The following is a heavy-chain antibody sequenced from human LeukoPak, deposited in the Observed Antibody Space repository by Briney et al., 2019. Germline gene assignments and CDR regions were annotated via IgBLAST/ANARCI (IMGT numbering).Heavy chain of an antibody. V-gene: IGHV3-7*01. CDR3: ARGRGVDY. CDR2: IKQDGSDK. J-gene: IGHJ4*02. CDR1: GFTLTTYW. D-gene: IGHD3-10*01. Sequence: GGSLRLSRAASGFTLTTYWMTWVRQAPGKGLEWVANIKQDGSDKYYVDSVKGRFTISRDNAESSLYLQMSSLRAEDTAVYYCARGRGVDYWGQGTLVTVSS.